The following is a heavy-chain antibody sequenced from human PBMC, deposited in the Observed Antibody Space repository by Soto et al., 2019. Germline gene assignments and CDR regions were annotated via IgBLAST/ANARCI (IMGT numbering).Heavy chain of an antibody. D-gene: IGHD3-10*01. CDR3: AKDSMVRGVIDY. J-gene: IGHJ4*02. CDR2: ISWNSGSI. Sequence: EVQLVESGGGLVQPGRSLRLSCAASGFTFDDYAMHWVRQAPGKGLEWVSGISWNSGSIGYADSVKGRFTISRDNAKNSLYLQMNSLRAEDTALYYCAKDSMVRGVIDYWGQGTLVTVSS. V-gene: IGHV3-9*01. CDR1: GFTFDDYA.